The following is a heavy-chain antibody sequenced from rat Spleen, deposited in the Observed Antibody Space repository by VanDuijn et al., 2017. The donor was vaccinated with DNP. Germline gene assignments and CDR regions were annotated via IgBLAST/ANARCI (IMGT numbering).Heavy chain of an antibody. CDR3: ARREYTTDYSLFDY. V-gene: IGHV5-22*01. D-gene: IGHD1-6*01. CDR2: ISYEGSST. J-gene: IGHJ2*01. CDR1: GFTFSDYY. Sequence: EVQLVESGGGLVQPGRSLKLSCAASGFTFSDYYMAWVRQAPKKGLEWVASISYEGSSTYYGDSVKGRFTISRDNAKSTLYLQMNSLRSEDTATYYCARREYTTDYSLFDYWGQGVMVTVSS.